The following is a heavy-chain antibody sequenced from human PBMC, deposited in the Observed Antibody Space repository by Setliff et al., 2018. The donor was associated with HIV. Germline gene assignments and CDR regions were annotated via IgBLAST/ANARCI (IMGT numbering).Heavy chain of an antibody. Sequence: PSETLSLTCTVSGGSISSYYWSWIRQPPGKRLEWIGHINYSGTTNYNPSLKSRVTISVDTSKNQISLRLSSVTAADTAVSYCARRRPPPSGFYSKYYMDVWGKGTTVTSP. CDR1: GGSISSYY. CDR2: INYSGTT. D-gene: IGHD3-3*01. J-gene: IGHJ6*03. CDR3: ARRRPPPSGFYSKYYMDV. V-gene: IGHV4-59*08.